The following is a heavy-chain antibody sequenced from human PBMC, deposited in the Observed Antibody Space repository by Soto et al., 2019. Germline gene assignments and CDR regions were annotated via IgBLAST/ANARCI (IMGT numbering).Heavy chain of an antibody. D-gene: IGHD3-22*01. CDR3: ARVLYYYNSSGYSDLDY. CDR2: IIPIFCTA. J-gene: IGHJ4*02. V-gene: IGHV1-69*06. Sequence: SVKVSCKVSGGTFSSYAISWVRQAPGQGLEWIGGIIPIFCTANYAQKFQDRVTITADKSRNTAYMELSSMRSEDTAVYYCARVLYYYNSSGYSDLDYWGQGTLVTVSS. CDR1: GGTFSSYA.